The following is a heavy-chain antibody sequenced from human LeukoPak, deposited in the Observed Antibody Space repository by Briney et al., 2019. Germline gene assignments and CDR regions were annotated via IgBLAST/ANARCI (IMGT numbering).Heavy chain of an antibody. D-gene: IGHD6-13*01. CDR3: ARAQLVYYMDV. Sequence: GGSLRLSCAASGFTFSSYSMNWVRQAPGKGLEWVSSISSSSSYIYYADSVKGRFTISRDNAKNSLYLQMNSLRAEDTAVYYCARAQLVYYMDVWGKGTTVTISS. CDR1: GFTFSSYS. CDR2: ISSSSSYI. J-gene: IGHJ6*03. V-gene: IGHV3-21*01.